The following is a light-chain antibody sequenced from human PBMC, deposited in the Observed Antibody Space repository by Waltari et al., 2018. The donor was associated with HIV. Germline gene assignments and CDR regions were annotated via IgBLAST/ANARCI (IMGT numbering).Light chain of an antibody. V-gene: IGLV1-44*01. Sequence: QSVLTQPPSASGPPGQRVPISCSGRRPNILDNTVYWYQHLPGTAPRLGIYSDSERPSGVPDRFSGSKSGTSASLAISGLQSEDEADYYCAAWDGNLNGRVFGGGTKLTVL. CDR1: RPNILDNT. CDR2: SDS. CDR3: AAWDGNLNGRV. J-gene: IGLJ3*02.